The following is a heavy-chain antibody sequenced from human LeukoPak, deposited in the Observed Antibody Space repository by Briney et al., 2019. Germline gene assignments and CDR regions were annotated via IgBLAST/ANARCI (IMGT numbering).Heavy chain of an antibody. CDR1: GYTLTELS. J-gene: IGHJ4*02. CDR3: ATAPIEVHDGSGSYPNDY. CDR2: FDPEDGET. D-gene: IGHD3-10*01. V-gene: IGHV1-24*01. Sequence: PVASVKVSCKVSGYTLTELSIYWVRQAPGKGLEWMGGFDPEDGETVYAQKFQGRATMTEDTSTDTAYMELSSLRSEDTAVYYCATAPIEVHDGSGSYPNDYWGQGTLVTVSS.